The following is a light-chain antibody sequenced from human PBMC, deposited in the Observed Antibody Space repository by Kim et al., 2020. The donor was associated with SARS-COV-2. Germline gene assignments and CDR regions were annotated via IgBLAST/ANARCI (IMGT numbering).Light chain of an antibody. CDR1: KLGNKY. CDR2: QDN. V-gene: IGLV3-1*01. CDR3: QAWDSNTGV. Sequence: VSPGQTASITCSGDKLGNKYASWYQQKPGQSPVVVIYQDNKRPSGTPERFSGSSSGNTATLTISGTQAMDEADYYCQAWDSNTGVFGGGTQLTVL. J-gene: IGLJ2*01.